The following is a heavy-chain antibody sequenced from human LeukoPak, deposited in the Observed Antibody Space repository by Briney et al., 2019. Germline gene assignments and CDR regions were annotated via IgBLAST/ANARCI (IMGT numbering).Heavy chain of an antibody. CDR1: GGSISTYY. J-gene: IGHJ5*02. Sequence: SETLSLTCTVSGGSISTYYWSWIRQPPGKGLEWIGYIYYTGSTSYNPSLKSRVTMSLDASKNQFSLELNSVTPADTAVYYCARGGNYWPQWWFDPWGRGTLVSISS. V-gene: IGHV4-59*01. CDR3: ARGGNYWPQWWFDP. CDR2: IYYTGST. D-gene: IGHD1-26*01.